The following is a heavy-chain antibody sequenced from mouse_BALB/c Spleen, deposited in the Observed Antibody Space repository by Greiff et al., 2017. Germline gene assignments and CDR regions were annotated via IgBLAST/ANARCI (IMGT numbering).Heavy chain of an antibody. CDR2: INPNNGGT. D-gene: IGHD2-1*01. V-gene: IGHV1-18*01. Sequence: EVQVVESGPELVKPGASVKIPCKASGYTFTDYNMDWVKQSHGKSLEWIGDINPNNGGTIYNQKFKGKATLTVDKSSSTAYMELRSLTSEDTAVYYCARSGIWYHYAMDYWGQGTSVTVSS. CDR3: ARSGIWYHYAMDY. CDR1: GYTFTDYN. J-gene: IGHJ4*01.